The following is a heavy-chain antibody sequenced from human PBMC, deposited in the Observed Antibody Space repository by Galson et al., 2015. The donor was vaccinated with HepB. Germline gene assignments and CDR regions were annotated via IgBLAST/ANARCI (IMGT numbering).Heavy chain of an antibody. CDR1: GDSISSYF. J-gene: IGHJ4*02. CDR3: ARDDSSGYIDY. CDR2: IYYTGNT. Sequence: TLSLTCTVSGDSISSYFWSWIRQPPGKGLEWIGFIYYTGNTNYNPSLKSRVTISADTSKNQFSLKVKSVTAAGTAIYYCARDDSSGYIDYWGQGTLVTVSS. V-gene: IGHV4-59*01. D-gene: IGHD3-22*01.